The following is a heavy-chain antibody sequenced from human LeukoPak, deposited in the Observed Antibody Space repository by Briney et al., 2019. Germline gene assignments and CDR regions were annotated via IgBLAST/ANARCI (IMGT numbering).Heavy chain of an antibody. CDR1: GGSFSGYY. CDR3: ARERYYYDGGGGARLDY. D-gene: IGHD3-22*01. CDR2: INHSGST. V-gene: IGHV4-34*01. J-gene: IGHJ4*02. Sequence: SETLSLTCAVYGGSFSGYYWSWIRQPPGKGLEWIGEINHSGSTNYNPSLKSRVTISVDTSKNQFSLKLSSVTAADTAIYYCARERYYYDGGGGARLDYWGKGPLVTVSS.